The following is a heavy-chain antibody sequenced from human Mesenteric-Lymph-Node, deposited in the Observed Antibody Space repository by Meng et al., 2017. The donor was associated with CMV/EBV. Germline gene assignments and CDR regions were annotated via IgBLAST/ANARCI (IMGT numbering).Heavy chain of an antibody. CDR1: GFTFNNYW. CDR3: AKDGYHNFWSGYVDY. J-gene: IGHJ4*02. D-gene: IGHD3-3*01. Sequence: GESLKISCAASGFTFNNYWMHWVRQAPGKGLVWVSRINSDGSSTDYADSAKGRFTISRDNAKNTVYLQMNSLRAEDTAVYYCAKDGYHNFWSGYVDYWGQGTLVTVSS. CDR2: INSDGSST. V-gene: IGHV3-74*01.